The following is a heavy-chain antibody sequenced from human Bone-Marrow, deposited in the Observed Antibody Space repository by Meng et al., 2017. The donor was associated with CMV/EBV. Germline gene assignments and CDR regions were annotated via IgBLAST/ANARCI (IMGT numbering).Heavy chain of an antibody. CDR2: VNPRSGNT. CDR3: WRGARSVDI. Sequence: ASVKVFCKASGYTSTNYDINWVRQDTGQGREWKGWVNPRSGNTGYAQKFQGRVTMTRDDYITTAYMELSSLRSEDTAVYYCWRGARSVDIWGQGTLVTVSS. CDR1: GYTSTNYD. D-gene: IGHD3-3*01. J-gene: IGHJ3*02. V-gene: IGHV1-8*01.